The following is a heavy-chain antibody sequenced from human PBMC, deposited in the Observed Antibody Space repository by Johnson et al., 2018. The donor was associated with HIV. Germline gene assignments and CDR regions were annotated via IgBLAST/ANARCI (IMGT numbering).Heavy chain of an antibody. Sequence: VQLVESGGGVVQPGRSLRLSCAVSGFTFSNFWMSWVRQAPGKGLEWVANIKEDGSEKHYVASVKGRFTISRDNAKNSLYLQMNSLRAEDTAVYYCARAMYTSGWSYDAFDIWGQGTKVTVSS. J-gene: IGHJ3*02. V-gene: IGHV3-7*01. CDR3: ARAMYTSGWSYDAFDI. CDR1: GFTFSNFW. D-gene: IGHD6-19*01. CDR2: IKEDGSEK.